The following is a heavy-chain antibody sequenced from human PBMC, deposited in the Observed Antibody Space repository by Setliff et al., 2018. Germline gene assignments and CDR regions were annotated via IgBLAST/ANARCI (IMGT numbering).Heavy chain of an antibody. Sequence: GESLKISCAASGLTFSSSAMHWVRQAPGKELGYVSAISSDGSRTYYGDSVKGRFSISRDNARNSVFLVMNSLRGEDTAVYYCARDNVILDDSRGIFYPWFDPWGQGTLVTVSS. CDR1: GLTFSSSA. CDR2: ISSDGSRT. CDR3: ARDNVILDDSRGIFYPWFDP. V-gene: IGHV3-64*02. J-gene: IGHJ5*02. D-gene: IGHD3-16*02.